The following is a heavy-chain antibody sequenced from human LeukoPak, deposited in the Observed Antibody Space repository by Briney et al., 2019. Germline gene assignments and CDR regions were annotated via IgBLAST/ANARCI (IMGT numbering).Heavy chain of an antibody. D-gene: IGHD1-26*01. J-gene: IGHJ6*03. CDR2: INSSGSYI. CDR3: AREGDTPSPYYLDV. CDR1: GFTLRCYT. Sequence: GGSLRLSCGASGFTLRCYTMHWVRQAPGKGLEWFSSINSSGSYIYFADSVKGRFTISKDNTKNSVYLQMNGLRVEDTAIYYCAREGDTPSPYYLDVWGKGTTVAVSS. V-gene: IGHV3-21*01.